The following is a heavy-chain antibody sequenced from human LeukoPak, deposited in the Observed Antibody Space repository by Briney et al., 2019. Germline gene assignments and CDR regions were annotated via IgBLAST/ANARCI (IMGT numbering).Heavy chain of an antibody. V-gene: IGHV4-4*07. CDR3: ARGSVSAADN. D-gene: IGHD3-10*01. Sequence: SESLSLTCTVSGGSISSYYWSWVRQPAGKGLEWIGRIYSTGTTNYNSSLNSRVTMSVDTSKNQFSLKLSSVPAADTAVYYCARGSVSAADNWGQGTLVTVSS. CDR2: IYSTGTT. CDR1: GGSISSYY. J-gene: IGHJ4*02.